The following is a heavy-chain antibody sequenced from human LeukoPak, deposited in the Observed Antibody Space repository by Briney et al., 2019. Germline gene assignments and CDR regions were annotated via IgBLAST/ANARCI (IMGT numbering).Heavy chain of an antibody. CDR3: ARVKDPGGYYYYYYMDV. V-gene: IGHV4-59*12. Sequence: SETLSLTCTVSGGSISSYYWSWIRQPPGKGLEWIGYIYYSGSTNYNPSLKSRVTISVDTSKNQFSLKPSSVTAADTAMYYCARVKDPGGYYYYYYMDVWGKGTTVTVSS. CDR2: IYYSGST. J-gene: IGHJ6*03. D-gene: IGHD3-16*01. CDR1: GGSISSYY.